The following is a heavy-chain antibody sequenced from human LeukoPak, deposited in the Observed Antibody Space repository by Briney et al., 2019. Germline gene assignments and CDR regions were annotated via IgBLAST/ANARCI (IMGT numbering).Heavy chain of an antibody. CDR3: ASPYFHYYDSSGPHHYYYYGMDV. CDR1: GGTFSSYA. Sequence: SVKVSCKASGGTFSSYAISWVRQAPGQGLEWMGGIIPIFGTANYAQKFQGRVTITADESTSTAYMGLSSLRSEDTAVYYCASPYFHYYDSSGPHHYYYYGMDVWGQGTTVTVSS. J-gene: IGHJ6*02. V-gene: IGHV1-69*13. D-gene: IGHD3-22*01. CDR2: IIPIFGTA.